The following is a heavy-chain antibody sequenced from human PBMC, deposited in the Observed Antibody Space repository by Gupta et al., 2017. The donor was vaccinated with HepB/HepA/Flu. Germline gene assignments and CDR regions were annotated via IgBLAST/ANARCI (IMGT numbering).Heavy chain of an antibody. V-gene: IGHV4-4*02. Sequence: QVKLQESGPGLVKPSGTLSLTCAVSGGSISSSNWWTWVRQPPGKGLRWIGETNHSGSTTYNPSLKGRVTMSVDTSNNQLSLKVTSVTAADTAVYYCSTSWPLDYWGQGTLVTVSS. CDR2: TNHSGST. J-gene: IGHJ4*02. CDR1: GGSISSSNW. CDR3: STSWPLDY.